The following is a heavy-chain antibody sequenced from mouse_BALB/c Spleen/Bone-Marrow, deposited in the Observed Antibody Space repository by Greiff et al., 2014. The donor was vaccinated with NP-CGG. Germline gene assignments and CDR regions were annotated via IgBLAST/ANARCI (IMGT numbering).Heavy chain of an antibody. D-gene: IGHD2-14*01. CDR3: ARSGKVRNAMDY. J-gene: IGHJ4*01. CDR1: GYTFTDYA. V-gene: IGHV1S137*01. Sequence: QVQLQQSGAELVRPGVSVKISCKGSGYTFTDYAIHWVKQSHAKSLEWIGLISGYYGGAIYNQKFKGKATMTVDKSSSTAYMDLARLTSEDSAIYYCARSGKVRNAMDYWGQGTSVTVSS. CDR2: ISGYYGGA.